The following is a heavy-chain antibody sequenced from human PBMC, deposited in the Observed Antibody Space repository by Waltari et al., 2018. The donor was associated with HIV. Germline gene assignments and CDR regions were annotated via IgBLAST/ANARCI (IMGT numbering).Heavy chain of an antibody. Sequence: QVQLVQSGAEVKKPGASVKVSCKASGYTFTGYYMHWVRQAPGKGLEWMGRINPNRGGTNYAQNFQGRVTMTRETSISTAYMELSRLRSDDTAVYYCARGPSIAGTGAFDIWGQGTMVTVSS. CDR3: ARGPSIAGTGAFDI. CDR1: GYTFTGYY. J-gene: IGHJ3*02. CDR2: INPNRGGT. D-gene: IGHD6-6*01. V-gene: IGHV1-2*02.